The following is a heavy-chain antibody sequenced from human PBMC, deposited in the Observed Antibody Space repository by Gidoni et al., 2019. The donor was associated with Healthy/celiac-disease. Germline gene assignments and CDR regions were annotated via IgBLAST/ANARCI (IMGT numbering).Heavy chain of an antibody. D-gene: IGHD3-22*01. CDR2: IIPIFCTA. J-gene: IGHJ4*02. CDR3: ARGAGYYDSSGYYAPLY. Sequence: QVQLVQSGAEVKKPGSSVKVSCKASGGTFSSYAISWVRQAPGQGLEWMGGIIPIFCTANYAQKFQGRVTITADESTSTAYMELSSLRSEDTAVYYCARGAGYYDSSGYYAPLYWGQGTLVTVSS. CDR1: GGTFSSYA. V-gene: IGHV1-69*19.